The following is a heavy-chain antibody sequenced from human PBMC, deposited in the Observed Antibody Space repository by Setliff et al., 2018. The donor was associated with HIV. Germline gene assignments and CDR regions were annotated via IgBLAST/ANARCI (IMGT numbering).Heavy chain of an antibody. CDR1: GFSLSTSGVG. D-gene: IGHD6-13*01. CDR3: ARIQTQYSSSWSYFDF. J-gene: IGHJ4*02. V-gene: IGHV2-26*01. CDR2: IFSNDEK. Sequence: SGPTLVNPTQTLTLTCTFSGFSLSTSGVGVGWIRQPPGKALEWLAHIFSNDEKSFSTSLNSRLAISKDTSKSQVVLTMTNMDPVDTATYYCARIQTQYSSSWSYFDFWGQGTLVTVSS.